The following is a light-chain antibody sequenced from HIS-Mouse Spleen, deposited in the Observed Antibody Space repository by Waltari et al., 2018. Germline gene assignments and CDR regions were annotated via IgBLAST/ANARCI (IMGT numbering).Light chain of an antibody. CDR1: SSDVGSYNL. CDR3: CSYAGSSTWV. V-gene: IGLV2-23*01. J-gene: IGLJ3*02. CDR2: DGS. Sequence: QSALTQPASVSGSPGQSITISCTGTSSDVGSYNLVSWYQQHPGKAPKRMIYDGSKRPSGFSNRFSGAKSGNTASLTISGLQAEDEADYYCCSYAGSSTWVFGGGTKLTVL.